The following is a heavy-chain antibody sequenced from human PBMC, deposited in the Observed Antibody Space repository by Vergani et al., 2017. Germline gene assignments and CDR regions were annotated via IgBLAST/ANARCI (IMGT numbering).Heavy chain of an antibody. CDR2: INSDGSST. V-gene: IGHV3-74*01. J-gene: IGHJ4*02. CDR1: GFTFSSYW. D-gene: IGHD2-21*02. Sequence: EVQLVESGGGLVQPGGSLRLSCAASGFTFSSYWMHWVRQAPGKGLVWVSRINSDGSSTSYADSVKGRFTISRDNAKNTLYLQMNSLRAEDTAVYYCAKNSVTYCGGDCYPYYFDYWGQGTLVTVSS. CDR3: AKNSVTYCGGDCYPYYFDY.